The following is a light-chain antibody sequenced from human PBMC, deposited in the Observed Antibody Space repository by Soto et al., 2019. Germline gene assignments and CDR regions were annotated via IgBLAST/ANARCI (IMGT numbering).Light chain of an antibody. V-gene: IGKV1-13*02. J-gene: IGKJ3*01. CDR2: GAS. CDR3: QQVDGGVT. CDR1: QGIGSY. Sequence: AIQLTQSPSSLSASVGDRVTITCRASQGIGSYLAWYQQKPGKAPNLLIYGASMLHSGVPSRFSGSGSGTDLTLTLTSLQPEDFATYYCQQVDGGVTFGSGTKVDIK.